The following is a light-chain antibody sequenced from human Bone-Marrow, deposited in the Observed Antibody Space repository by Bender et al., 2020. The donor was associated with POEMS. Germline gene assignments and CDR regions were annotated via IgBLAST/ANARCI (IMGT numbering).Light chain of an antibody. CDR3: QSRDRSDTYPYV. V-gene: IGLV3-25*03. Sequence: SYELTQPPSVSVSPGQTARITCSGDALPQQYAYWYQQKPGQAPVLVIYKDSERPSGIPERFSGSSSVTTVTLTISGVQAEDEADYYCQSRDRSDTYPYVFGSGTKVTVL. J-gene: IGLJ1*01. CDR2: KDS. CDR1: ALPQQY.